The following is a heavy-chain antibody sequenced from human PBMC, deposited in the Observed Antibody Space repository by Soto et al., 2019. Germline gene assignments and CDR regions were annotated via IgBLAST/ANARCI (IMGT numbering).Heavy chain of an antibody. D-gene: IGHD2-15*01. CDR1: GGSIDHDY. J-gene: IGHJ5*02. Sequence: QVQLQESGPGLAKPSETLSLTCTVSGGSIDHDYWSWIRQPPGKGLEWIGYRYYSGSAKYNPSLKGRGTISVYTSKNQFSLRLTSVTAADTAVYYCARLSVADWFDPWGQGIQVTVSS. V-gene: IGHV4-59*01. CDR3: ARLSVADWFDP. CDR2: RYYSGSA.